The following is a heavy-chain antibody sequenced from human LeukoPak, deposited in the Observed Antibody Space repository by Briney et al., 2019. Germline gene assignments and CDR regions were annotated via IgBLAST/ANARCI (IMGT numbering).Heavy chain of an antibody. Sequence: PSETLSLTCTVSGGSISSYYWSWIRQPPGKGLEWIGYIYYSGSTNYNPSLKSRVTISVDTSKNQFSLKLSSVTAADTAVYYCARERIAAAGFLFDYWGQGTLVTVSS. CDR2: IYYSGST. J-gene: IGHJ4*02. CDR3: ARERIAAAGFLFDY. V-gene: IGHV4-59*01. D-gene: IGHD6-13*01. CDR1: GGSISSYY.